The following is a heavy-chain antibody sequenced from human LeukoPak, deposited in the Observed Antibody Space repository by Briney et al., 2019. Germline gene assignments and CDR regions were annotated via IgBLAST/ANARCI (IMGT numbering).Heavy chain of an antibody. CDR2: MYHSGST. J-gene: IGHJ5*02. Sequence: PSETLSLTCTVSGYSISSGYYWGWIRQPPGKGLEWIGSMYHSGSTYYNPSLKSRVTMSVDTSKNQFSLKLRSVTAADTAVYYCARVPGPNWFDPWGQGTLVTVSS. CDR1: GYSISSGYY. CDR3: ARVPGPNWFDP. V-gene: IGHV4-38-2*02.